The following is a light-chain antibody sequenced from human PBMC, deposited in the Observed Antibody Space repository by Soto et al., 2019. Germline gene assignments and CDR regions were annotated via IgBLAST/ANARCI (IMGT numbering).Light chain of an antibody. CDR2: GAS. CDR1: QSISIN. J-gene: IGKJ4*01. Sequence: EIVLRQSPGTLSVSPGDRVTLSCRASQSISINLAWYQHKPGQAPRLLIHGASTRATGVPARISGSGSGTEFALTISSLQSEDFAIYYCQQYNNWPLTFGGGTKVDI. V-gene: IGKV3D-15*01. CDR3: QQYNNWPLT.